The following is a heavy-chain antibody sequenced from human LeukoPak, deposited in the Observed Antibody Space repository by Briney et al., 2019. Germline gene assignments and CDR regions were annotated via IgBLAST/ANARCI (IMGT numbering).Heavy chain of an antibody. CDR3: ARHPPRDGSAFDY. CDR1: GGSISSGSYY. J-gene: IGHJ4*02. V-gene: IGHV4-39*01. Sequence: PAETLSLTCTASGGSISSGSYYWGWIRQPPGMGLEWVASMYYSGTTFYSPSLKSRVTISVDTTKNQLSLMLGSVTAADTAVYYCARHPPRDGSAFDYWGQGTLVTVSS. CDR2: MYYSGTT.